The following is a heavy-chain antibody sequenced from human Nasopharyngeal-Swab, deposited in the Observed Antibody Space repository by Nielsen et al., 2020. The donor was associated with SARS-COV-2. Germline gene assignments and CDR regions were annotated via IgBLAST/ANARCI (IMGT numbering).Heavy chain of an antibody. CDR1: GFTFSSYS. V-gene: IGHV3-21*01. D-gene: IGHD2-2*01. Sequence: GGSLRLSCAASGFTFSSYSMNWVRQAPGKGLEWVSSISSSSSYIYYADSVKGRFTISRDNAKNSLYLQMNSLRAEDTAVYYCAKSECSSTSCYVDYYYYYMDVRGKGTTVTVSS. CDR2: ISSSSSYI. J-gene: IGHJ6*03. CDR3: AKSECSSTSCYVDYYYYYMDV.